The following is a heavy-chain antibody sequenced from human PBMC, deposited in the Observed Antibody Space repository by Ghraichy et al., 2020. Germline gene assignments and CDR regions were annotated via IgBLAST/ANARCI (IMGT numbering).Heavy chain of an antibody. CDR3: AAPEDYDTSGYYSFYYFDY. D-gene: IGHD3-22*01. Sequence: SVKVSCKASGGAVSSYAISWVRQAPGQGLEWMGGIIPLFGTTNYVQKFQGRLTITADESTSTTYMELSSLRSEDTAVYYCAAPEDYDTSGYYSFYYFDYGVQGTLVTVSS. V-gene: IGHV1-69*13. CDR2: IIPLFGTT. J-gene: IGHJ4*02. CDR1: GGAVSSYA.